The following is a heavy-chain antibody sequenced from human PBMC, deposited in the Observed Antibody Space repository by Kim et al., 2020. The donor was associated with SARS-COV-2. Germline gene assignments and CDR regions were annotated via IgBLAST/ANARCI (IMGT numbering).Heavy chain of an antibody. CDR3: ARDAEYCSGGSCYSHENYYYYGMDV. V-gene: IGHV1-69*04. CDR1: GGTFSSYA. Sequence: SVKVSCKASGGTFSSYAISWVRQAPGQGLEWMGRIIPILGIANYAQKFQGRVTITADKSTSTAYMELSSLRSEDTAVYYCARDAEYCSGGSCYSHENYYYYGMDVWGQGTTVTVSS. J-gene: IGHJ6*02. CDR2: IIPILGIA. D-gene: IGHD2-15*01.